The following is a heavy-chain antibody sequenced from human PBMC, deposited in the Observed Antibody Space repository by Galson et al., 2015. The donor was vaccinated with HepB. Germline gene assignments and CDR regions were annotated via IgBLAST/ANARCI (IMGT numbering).Heavy chain of an antibody. V-gene: IGHV1-2*02. Sequence: SVKVSCKASGYTFTGYYMNWVRQAPGLGLEWLGWINPHGGGTNYAQNFQGRVTLTRDTSISTAYMELNRLTSDDTAVYFCARDRNSLPFSRSAFDIWGQGTMVTASS. CDR3: ARDRNSLPFSRSAFDI. CDR1: GYTFTGYY. D-gene: IGHD2-21*02. CDR2: INPHGGGT. J-gene: IGHJ3*02.